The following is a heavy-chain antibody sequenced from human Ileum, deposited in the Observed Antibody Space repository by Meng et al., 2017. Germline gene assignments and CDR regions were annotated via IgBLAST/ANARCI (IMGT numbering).Heavy chain of an antibody. CDR1: GCSVSTSDYQ. D-gene: IGHD7-27*01. Sequence: VQLQESGPGLVRPSETLSLMCTVSGCSVSTSDYQWGWIRQPPGKGLEWIGYAGTNYNPSLKSRVTISVDTSKRQFSLKLTSVTAADTAVYYCARDHWGSLDYWGQGILVTVSS. V-gene: IGHV4-61*08. CDR3: ARDHWGSLDY. J-gene: IGHJ4*02. CDR2: AGT.